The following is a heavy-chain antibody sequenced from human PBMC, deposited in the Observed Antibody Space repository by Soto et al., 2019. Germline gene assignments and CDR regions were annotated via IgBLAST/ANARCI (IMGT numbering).Heavy chain of an antibody. J-gene: IGHJ6*02. V-gene: IGHV1-18*04. CDR1: GYSFSKFG. CDR3: ARAEGTAPYYSYAMDV. Sequence: VVLVQSGAEVKSLGATVKVSCQASGYSFSKFGVGWVRQAPGQGFEWVGWINNYNGHTNFAPKFKGRVSLTRDSSATTAYMELISLTSDYQAIYFCARAEGTAPYYSYAMDVWGQGTAVTVSS. CDR2: INNYNGHT.